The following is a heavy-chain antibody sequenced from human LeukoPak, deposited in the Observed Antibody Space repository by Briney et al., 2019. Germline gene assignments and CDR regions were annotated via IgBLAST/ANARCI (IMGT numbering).Heavy chain of an antibody. V-gene: IGHV4-59*01. J-gene: IGHJ4*02. CDR2: IYYSGST. D-gene: IGHD3-9*01. Sequence: SETLSLTCTVSGGSLSSYYWTWIRQPPGKGLEWIGYIYYSGSTNYNPSLKSRVTISIDTSKNQFSLKLSSVTVADTAVYYCARGLKFYDILTAYYTFPYFDYWGQGALVTVSS. CDR1: GGSLSSYY. CDR3: ARGLKFYDILTAYYTFPYFDY.